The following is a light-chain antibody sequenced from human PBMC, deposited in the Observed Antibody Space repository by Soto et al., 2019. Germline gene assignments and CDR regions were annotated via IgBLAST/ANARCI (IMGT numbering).Light chain of an antibody. V-gene: IGKV1-16*01. J-gene: IGKJ4*01. CDR3: QQYDSYPLT. CDR2: AAS. Sequence: DIQMTQSPSSLSASVGDRVTITCRASQGISNYLAWFQQKPGKAPKSLIYAASNLQSGVPSRFSGSASGTYFTLTISSLQPEDSATYYCQQYDSYPLTSGGGTKVEI. CDR1: QGISNY.